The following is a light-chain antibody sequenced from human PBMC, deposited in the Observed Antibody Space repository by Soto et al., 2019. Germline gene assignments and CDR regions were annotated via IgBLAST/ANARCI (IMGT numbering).Light chain of an antibody. V-gene: IGLV1-40*01. CDR1: SSNIGAGRD. Sequence: QSVLTQPPSVSGAPGQRVTISCTGSSSNIGAGRDVHWYQQLPGTAPKLLIYGNINRPSGVPDRFSGSKSGTSASLAITGLQAEDEADFYCQSYDSSLSGSVFGGGTKLTV. J-gene: IGLJ2*01. CDR2: GNI. CDR3: QSYDSSLSGSV.